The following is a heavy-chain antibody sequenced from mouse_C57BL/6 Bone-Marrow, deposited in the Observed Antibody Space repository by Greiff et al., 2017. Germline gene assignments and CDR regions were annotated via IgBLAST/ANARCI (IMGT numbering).Heavy chain of an antibody. J-gene: IGHJ1*03. D-gene: IGHD1-1*01. CDR2: ISSGSSTI. V-gene: IGHV5-17*01. Sequence: EVQLVESGGGLVKPGGSLKLSCAASGFTFSDYGMHWVRQAPEKGLEWVAYISSGSSTIYYADTVKGRFTISIDNAKYTLFLHMTSLRSADTAMYYCAKICYGSSEYFDVWGTGTTVTVSS. CDR3: AKICYGSSEYFDV. CDR1: GFTFSDYG.